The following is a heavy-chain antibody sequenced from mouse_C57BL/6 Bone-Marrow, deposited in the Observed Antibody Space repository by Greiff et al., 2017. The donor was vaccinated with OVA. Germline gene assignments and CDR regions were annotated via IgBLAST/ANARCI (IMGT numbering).Heavy chain of an antibody. D-gene: IGHD1-1*01. CDR2: IYPGSGNT. J-gene: IGHJ2*01. V-gene: IGHV1-76*01. CDR1: GYTFTDYY. CDR3: ARVDYSYYFDY. Sequence: VQLQESGAELVRPGASVKLSCKASGYTFTDYYINWVKQRPGQGLEWIARIYPGSGNTYYNEKFKGKATLTAEKSSSTAYMQLSSLTSEDSAVYFCARVDYSYYFDYWGQGTTLTVSS.